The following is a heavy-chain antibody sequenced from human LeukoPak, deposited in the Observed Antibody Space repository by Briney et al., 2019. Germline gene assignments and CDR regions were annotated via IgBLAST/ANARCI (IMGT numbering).Heavy chain of an antibody. D-gene: IGHD5-24*01. V-gene: IGHV3-7*04. CDR2: IKQDGSEK. J-gene: IGHJ4*02. Sequence: PGGSLRLSCAASGFTFRNSWMGWVRQTPGKGLEWVANIKQDGSEKYYVDSVKGRFTISRDNAKNSLYLQMNSLRAEDTAIYYCTRVGYIDGGIDYWGQGALVTVSS. CDR1: GFTFRNSW. CDR3: TRVGYIDGGIDY.